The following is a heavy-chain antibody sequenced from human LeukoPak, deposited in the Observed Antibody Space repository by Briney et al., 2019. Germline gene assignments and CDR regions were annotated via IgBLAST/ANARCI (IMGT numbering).Heavy chain of an antibody. CDR1: GYTFTSYG. Sequence: ASVKVSCKASGYTFTSYGISWVRQAPGQGLEWMGRISAYNGNTNYAQKLQGRVTMTTDTSTSTAYMELRSLRSDDTAVYYCARAEIVVVPAAIDYWGQGTLVTVSS. V-gene: IGHV1-18*01. D-gene: IGHD2-2*01. J-gene: IGHJ4*02. CDR3: ARAEIVVVPAAIDY. CDR2: ISAYNGNT.